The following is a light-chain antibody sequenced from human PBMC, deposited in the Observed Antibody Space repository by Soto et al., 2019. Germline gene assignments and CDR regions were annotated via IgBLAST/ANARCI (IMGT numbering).Light chain of an antibody. J-gene: IGLJ3*02. V-gene: IGLV4-69*01. CDR2: VTSDGSH. CDR3: QAWGTGGV. CDR1: SGHSDYA. Sequence: QLVLTQSPSASASPGASVKLTCTLSSGHSDYAIAWHQQQPEKGPRYLMKVTSDGSHTKGDGIPDRFSGSSSGADRYLTIPSLRSDDEADYYCQAWGTGGVFGGGTKVTVL.